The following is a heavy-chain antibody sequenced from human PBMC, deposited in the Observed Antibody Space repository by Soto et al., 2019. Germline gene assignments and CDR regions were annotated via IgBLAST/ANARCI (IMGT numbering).Heavy chain of an antibody. J-gene: IGHJ4*02. V-gene: IGHV3-33*01. D-gene: IGHD6-19*01. Sequence: GGSLRLSCAASGFTFSSYGMHWVRQAPGKGLEWVAVIWYDGSNKYYADSVKGRFTISRDNSKNTLYLQMNSLRAEDTAVYYCARDWSIAVAGYYFDYWGQGTLVTVSS. CDR1: GFTFSSYG. CDR2: IWYDGSNK. CDR3: ARDWSIAVAGYYFDY.